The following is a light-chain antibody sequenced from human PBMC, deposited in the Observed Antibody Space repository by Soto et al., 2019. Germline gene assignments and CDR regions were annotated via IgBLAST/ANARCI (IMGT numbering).Light chain of an antibody. CDR1: SSNIGAGYD. CDR2: GNS. CDR3: QSYDSSLSAVV. Sequence: QSVLTQPPSVSGAPGQRVTISCTWSSSNIGAGYDVHWYQQLPGTAPKLLIYGNSNRPSGVPDRFCGSKSGTSASLAITGLQAEDEADYYCQSYDSSLSAVVFGGGTKVTVL. J-gene: IGLJ2*01. V-gene: IGLV1-40*01.